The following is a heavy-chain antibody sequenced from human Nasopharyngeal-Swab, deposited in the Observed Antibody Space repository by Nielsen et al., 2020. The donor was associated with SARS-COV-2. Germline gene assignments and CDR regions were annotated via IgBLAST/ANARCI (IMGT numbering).Heavy chain of an antibody. Sequence: GGSLRLSCAASGFTFSSYGMHWVRQAPGKGLEWVAVISYDGSNKYYADSVKGRFTISRDNSKNTLYLQMNSLRAEDTAVYSCAKASRGGGYDYVSYWGQGTLVTVSS. CDR2: ISYDGSNK. CDR3: AKASRGGGYDYVSY. D-gene: IGHD5-12*01. J-gene: IGHJ4*02. CDR1: GFTFSSYG. V-gene: IGHV3-30*18.